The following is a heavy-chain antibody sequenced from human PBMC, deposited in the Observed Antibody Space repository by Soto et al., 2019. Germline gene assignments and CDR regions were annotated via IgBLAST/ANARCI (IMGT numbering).Heavy chain of an antibody. CDR1: GFTFSDHY. Sequence: EVQLVESGGGLVQPGGSLRLSCAASGFTFSDHYMDWVRQAPGKGLEWVGRVRNKANSYSTQYAASVKGRFTVSRDDSENSVFIQMNSLKSGDTAVYYCVRVHLGAPTRHFDYWGQGTLVTVSS. CDR3: VRVHLGAPTRHFDY. CDR2: VRNKANSYST. J-gene: IGHJ4*02. V-gene: IGHV3-72*01.